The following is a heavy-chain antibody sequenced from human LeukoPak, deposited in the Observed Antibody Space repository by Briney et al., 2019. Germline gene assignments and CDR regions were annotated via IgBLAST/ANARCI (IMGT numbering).Heavy chain of an antibody. J-gene: IGHJ4*02. CDR2: INPSGGST. CDR1: GYTFTSYY. V-gene: IGHV1-46*01. D-gene: IGHD1-26*01. CDR3: ARDRDVDGGATTPDFDY. Sequence: ASVKVSCKASGYTFTSYYMHWVRQAPGQGLEWMGIINPSGGSTSYAQKFQGRVTMTRDTSTSTVYMELSSLRSEDTAVYYCARDRDVDGGATTPDFDYWGQGTLVTVSS.